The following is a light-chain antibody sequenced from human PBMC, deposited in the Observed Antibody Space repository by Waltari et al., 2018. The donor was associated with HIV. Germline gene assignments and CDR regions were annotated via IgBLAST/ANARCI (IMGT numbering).Light chain of an antibody. CDR2: DNN. V-gene: IGLV1-40*01. Sequence: QSVVTQPPSVSGAPGQRITISCSGSSSNLGAGYDVHWYQQLPGTAKVIIYDNNKRPSGVPDRFSGSKSGTSASLAITGLQAEDEAEYYCQSYDTSLSAVVFGGGTTLTVL. CDR1: SSNLGAGYD. J-gene: IGLJ3*02. CDR3: QSYDTSLSAVV.